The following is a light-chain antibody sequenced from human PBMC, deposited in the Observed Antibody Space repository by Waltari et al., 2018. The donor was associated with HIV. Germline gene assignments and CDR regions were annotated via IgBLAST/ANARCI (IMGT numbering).Light chain of an antibody. J-gene: IGLJ2*01. CDR3: SSFADRERFYVL. CDR1: NSDIGGYDY. Sequence: QSALTQPPSASGSPGQSVTLSCTGSNSDIGGYDYVSWYQLHPGKAPKLVISEVTKRPSGVSVRFSGPKSANTALLNRPELPAEDEAEYYCSSFADRERFYVLFGGGARLTVL. CDR2: EVT. V-gene: IGLV2-8*01.